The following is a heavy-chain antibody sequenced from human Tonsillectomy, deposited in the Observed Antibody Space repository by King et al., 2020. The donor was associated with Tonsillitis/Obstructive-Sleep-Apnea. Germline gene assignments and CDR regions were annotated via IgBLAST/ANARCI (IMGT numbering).Heavy chain of an antibody. Sequence: VQLVESGGGLVQPGGSLRLSCTASGFIFGTYWMNWVRQAPGKGLEWVATIKQDGSEKYFVDSVKGRFTISRDNAKNSLYMQINSLRADDTAVYYCARGCLVRGLEFYSYGMDVWGQGTTVTVSS. V-gene: IGHV3-7*03. CDR1: GFIFGTYW. J-gene: IGHJ6*02. CDR3: ARGCLVRGLEFYSYGMDV. D-gene: IGHD3-10*01. CDR2: IKQDGSEK.